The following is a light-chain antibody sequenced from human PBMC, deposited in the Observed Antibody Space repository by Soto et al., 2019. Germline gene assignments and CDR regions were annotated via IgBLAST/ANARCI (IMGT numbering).Light chain of an antibody. J-gene: IGLJ1*01. V-gene: IGLV1-44*01. CDR3: AAWDDSLNGYV. CDR2: SND. Sequence: QSVLTQAPSASGTPGQRVTISCSGSSSNIGSNSVNWYQQLPGTAPKLLIYSNDRRPSGVPDRFSGSKSGTSASLAISGLQSEDVADYYCAAWDDSLNGYVFGTGTKVTVL. CDR1: SSNIGSNS.